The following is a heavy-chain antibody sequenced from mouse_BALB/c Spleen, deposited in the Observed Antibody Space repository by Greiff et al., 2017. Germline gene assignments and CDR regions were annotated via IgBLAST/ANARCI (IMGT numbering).Heavy chain of an antibody. CDR2: INPSSGYT. V-gene: IGHV1-4*01. Sequence: QVQLQQSGAELARPGASVKMSCKASGYTFTSYTMHWVKQRPGQGLEWIGYINPSSGYTNYNQKFKDKATLTADKSSSTAYMQLSSLTSEDSAVYYCAREGTTVVYFDYWGQGTTLTVSS. CDR3: AREGTTVVYFDY. CDR1: GYTFTSYT. J-gene: IGHJ2*01. D-gene: IGHD1-1*01.